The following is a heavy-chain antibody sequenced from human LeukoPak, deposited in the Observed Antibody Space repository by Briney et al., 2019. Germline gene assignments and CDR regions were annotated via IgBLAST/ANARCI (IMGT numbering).Heavy chain of an antibody. J-gene: IGHJ3*02. CDR3: ARAQDYDSSGYVDGFDI. Sequence: PGRPLRLSCAASGFTFSTYGMHWVRQAPGKGLEWVAVIWYDGSKKYYADSVKGRFTISRDNSKNTLYLQMNSLRAEDTAVYYCARAQDYDSSGYVDGFDIRGQGTMVTVSS. CDR1: GFTFSTYG. V-gene: IGHV3-33*01. D-gene: IGHD3-22*01. CDR2: IWYDGSKK.